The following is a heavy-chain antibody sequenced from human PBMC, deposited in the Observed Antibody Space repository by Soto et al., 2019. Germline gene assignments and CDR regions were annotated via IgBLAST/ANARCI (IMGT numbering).Heavy chain of an antibody. CDR3: ARASTARYDFWSGYYERGPYYYYGMGV. V-gene: IGHV3-13*01. Sequence: LRLSCAASGFTFSSYDMHWVRQATGKGLEWVSAIGTAGDTYYPGSVKGRFTISRENAKNSLYLQMNSLRAGDTAVYYCARASTARYDFWSGYYERGPYYYYGMGVWGQGTTVTVSS. CDR1: GFTFSSYD. D-gene: IGHD3-3*01. J-gene: IGHJ6*02. CDR2: IGTAGDT.